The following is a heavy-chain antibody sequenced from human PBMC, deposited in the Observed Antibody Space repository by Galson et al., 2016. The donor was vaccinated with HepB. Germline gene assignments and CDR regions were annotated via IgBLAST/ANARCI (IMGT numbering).Heavy chain of an antibody. CDR3: ARDRLRFLEWSENDY. CDR1: GFTFSSYS. V-gene: IGHV3-21*01. D-gene: IGHD3-3*01. J-gene: IGHJ4*02. Sequence: SLRLSCAASGFTFSSYSMNWVRQAPGKGLEWVSSISGSNNYIYYADSVKGRFTISRDNAQNSLYLQIYSLRAEDTAVYFCARDRLRFLEWSENDYWGQGTLVTVSS. CDR2: ISGSNNYI.